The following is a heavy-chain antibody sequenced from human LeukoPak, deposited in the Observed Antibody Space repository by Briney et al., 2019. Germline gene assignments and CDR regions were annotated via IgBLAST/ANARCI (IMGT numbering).Heavy chain of an antibody. V-gene: IGHV4-59*01. D-gene: IGHD3-10*02. CDR2: IYYSGST. J-gene: IGHJ5*02. CDR1: GGSISSYY. CDR3: ARALFAPNWFDP. Sequence: PSETLSLTCTVSGGSISSYYWSWIRQPPGKGLEWIGYIYYSGSTNYNPSLKSRVTISVDTSKNQFSLKLSSVTAADTAVYYCARALFAPNWFDPWGQGTLVTVSS.